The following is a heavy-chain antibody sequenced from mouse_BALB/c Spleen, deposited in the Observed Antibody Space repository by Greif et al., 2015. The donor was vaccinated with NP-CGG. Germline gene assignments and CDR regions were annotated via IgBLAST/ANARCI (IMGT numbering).Heavy chain of an antibody. D-gene: IGHD2-10*02. CDR1: GFSLTSYG. CDR2: TWAGGST. V-gene: IGHV2-9*02. Sequence: VKLQESGPGLVAPSQSLSITCTVSGFSLTSYGVHWVRQPPGKGLEWLGVTWAGGSTNYNSALMSRLSISKDNSKSQVFLKMNSLQTDDTAMYYCARDGGYGNYVWFAYWGQGTLVTVSA. J-gene: IGHJ3*01. CDR3: ARDGGYGNYVWFAY.